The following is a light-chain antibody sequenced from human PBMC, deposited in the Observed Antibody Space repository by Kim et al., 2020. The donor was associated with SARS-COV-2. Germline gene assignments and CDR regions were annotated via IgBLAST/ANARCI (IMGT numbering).Light chain of an antibody. J-gene: IGLJ3*02. CDR3: VLYMGSGIGV. CDR1: SGSVSTSYY. CDR2: NTN. V-gene: IGLV8-61*01. Sequence: QAVVTQEPSFSVSPGVTVTLTCGLSSGSVSTSYYPSWYQQTPGQAPRTLIYNTNTRSSGVPDRFSGSILGNKAALTITGAQADDESDYYCVLYMGSGIGVFGGGTQLTVL.